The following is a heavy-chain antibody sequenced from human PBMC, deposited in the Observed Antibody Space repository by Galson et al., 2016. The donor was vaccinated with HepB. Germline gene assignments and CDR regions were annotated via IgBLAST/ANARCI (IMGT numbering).Heavy chain of an antibody. CDR1: GFTFSSYG. CDR3: ARGAPVAFTAFDI. CDR2: IWYDGSNK. Sequence: SLRLSCAASGFTFSSYGMHWVRQAPGKGLEWVAVIWYDGSNKYYADSVKGRVTISRDNSKNTLYLQINSLRAEDTAVYYCARGAPVAFTAFDIWGQGTMVTVSS. D-gene: IGHD6-19*01. J-gene: IGHJ3*02. V-gene: IGHV3-33*01.